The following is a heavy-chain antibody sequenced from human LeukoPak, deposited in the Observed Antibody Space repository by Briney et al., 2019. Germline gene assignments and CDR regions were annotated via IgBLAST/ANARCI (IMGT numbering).Heavy chain of an antibody. J-gene: IGHJ4*02. CDR1: GFNFIDYA. D-gene: IGHD1-1*01. CDR3: AKAGIGADGAGFLCEY. CDR2: ASYSVGKQ. V-gene: IGHV3-23*01. Sequence: GGSLLLSCAASGFNFIDYAMSWFRQAPGRGLEGVATASYSVGKQYRADSVMGGFAVFRDYSRNTVSLQMSSLRVEDKGIYYCAKAGIGADGAGFLCEYWGQGTLVTVSS.